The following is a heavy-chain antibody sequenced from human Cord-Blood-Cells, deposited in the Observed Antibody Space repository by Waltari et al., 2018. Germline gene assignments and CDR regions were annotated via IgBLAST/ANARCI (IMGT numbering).Heavy chain of an antibody. CDR3: AREPPNLDFWSGYYFDY. CDR1: GYTFTSDG. CDR2: ISAYNGNT. V-gene: IGHV1-18*04. J-gene: IGHJ4*02. D-gene: IGHD3-3*01. Sequence: QVQLVQSGAEVKKLGASVKVSCKASGYTFTSDGISWVRQATGQGLAWMGWISAYNGNTNYAQKLQGRVTMTTDTSTSTAYMELRSLRSDDTAVYYCAREPPNLDFWSGYYFDYWGQGTLVTVSS.